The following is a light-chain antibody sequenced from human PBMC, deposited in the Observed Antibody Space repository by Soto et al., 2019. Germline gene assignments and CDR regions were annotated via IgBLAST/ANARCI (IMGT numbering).Light chain of an antibody. V-gene: IGLV1-47*01. J-gene: IGLJ2*01. CDR2: RND. Sequence: QPVLTQPPSASGTPGQRVTISCSGSSSNIGRNYVYWYQQLPGTAPKLLIYRNDQRPSGVPDRFSGSKSGTSASLAISGLRSEDEADYYCAAWDDSLSVVFGGGTKLTVL. CDR1: SSNIGRNY. CDR3: AAWDDSLSVV.